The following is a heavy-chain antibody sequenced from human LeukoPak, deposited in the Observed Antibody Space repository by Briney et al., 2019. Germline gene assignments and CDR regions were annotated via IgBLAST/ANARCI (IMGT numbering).Heavy chain of an antibody. CDR2: IKSKTEGGAA. D-gene: IGHD3-22*01. Sequence: GGSLRLSCAASGFTFNNAWMTWVRQAPGKGLEWVGRIKSKTEGGAADYAAPVKARFTISRDDSKNTLYLQMNSLRAEDTAVYYCARKRITMIVVADDAFDIWGQGAMVTVSS. CDR1: GFTFNNAW. CDR3: ARKRITMIVVADDAFDI. V-gene: IGHV3-15*01. J-gene: IGHJ3*02.